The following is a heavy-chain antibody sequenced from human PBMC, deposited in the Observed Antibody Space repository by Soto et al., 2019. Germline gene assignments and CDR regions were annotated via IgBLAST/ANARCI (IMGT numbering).Heavy chain of an antibody. J-gene: IGHJ3*02. V-gene: IGHV4-39*07. D-gene: IGHD4-17*01. CDR3: ARRYGRAFDI. CDR1: GGSISSRGYY. Sequence: SETLSLTCTVSGGSISSRGYYWGWIRQPPGKGLEWIGTIYYSGSTYYNPSLKSRVTISVDTSKNQFSLKLSSVTAADTAVYYYARRYGRAFDIWGQGTMVTVSS. CDR2: IYYSGST.